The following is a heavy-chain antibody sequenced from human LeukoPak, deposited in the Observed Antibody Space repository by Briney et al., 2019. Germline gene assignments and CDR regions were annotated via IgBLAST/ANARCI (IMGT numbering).Heavy chain of an antibody. CDR2: IYYSGST. V-gene: IGHV4-30-4*01. CDR3: AREPTDSSRPHVD. CDR1: GGSISSGDYY. J-gene: IGHJ4*02. D-gene: IGHD6-13*01. Sequence: IPSETLSLTCTVSGGSISSGDYYWSWIRQPPGKGLEWIGYIYYSGSTYYNPSLKSRVTISVDTSKNQFSLKLSSVTAADTAVYYCAREPTDSSRPHVDWGQGTLVTVSS.